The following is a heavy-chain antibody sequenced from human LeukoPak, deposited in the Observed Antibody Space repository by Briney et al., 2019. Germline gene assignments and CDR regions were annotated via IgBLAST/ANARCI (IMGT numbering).Heavy chain of an antibody. Sequence: ASVKVSCKVSGYTLTELSMHWVRQAPGKGLEWMGGFDPEDGETIYAQKFQGRVTMTEDTSTDTAYTELSSLRSEDTAVYYCATDRSRRSLAFFDYWGQGTLVTVSS. CDR1: GYTLTELS. CDR3: ATDRSRRSLAFFDY. CDR2: FDPEDGET. J-gene: IGHJ4*02. V-gene: IGHV1-24*01.